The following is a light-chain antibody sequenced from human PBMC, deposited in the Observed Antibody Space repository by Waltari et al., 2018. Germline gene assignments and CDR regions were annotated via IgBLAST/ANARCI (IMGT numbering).Light chain of an antibody. J-gene: IGLJ2*01. Sequence: QSALTQPASVSGSPGPSITIPCPGTSSDVGRYNLVSWYQQHPGKAPKLMIYEVSKRPSGVSNRCSGSKAGNTASLTISGLQAEDEADYYCCSYAGSSTFVFGGGTKLTVL. V-gene: IGLV2-23*02. CDR2: EVS. CDR3: CSYAGSSTFV. CDR1: SSDVGRYNL.